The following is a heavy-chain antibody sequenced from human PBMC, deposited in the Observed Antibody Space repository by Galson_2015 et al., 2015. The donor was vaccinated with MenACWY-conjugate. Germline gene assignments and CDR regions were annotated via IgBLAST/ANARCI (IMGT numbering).Heavy chain of an antibody. D-gene: IGHD4-17*01. CDR2: IDPSDSYT. J-gene: IGHJ4*02. CDR3: ARDRPVTGDY. Sequence: QSGAEVKKPGESLRISCKGSGYSFTSYWISWVRQMPGKGLGGRGGIDPSDSYTNYGPSFQGHVTISADKSISTAYLQWSSLKASDTAMYYCARDRPVTGDYWGQGTLVTVSS. CDR1: GYSFTSYW. V-gene: IGHV5-10-1*01.